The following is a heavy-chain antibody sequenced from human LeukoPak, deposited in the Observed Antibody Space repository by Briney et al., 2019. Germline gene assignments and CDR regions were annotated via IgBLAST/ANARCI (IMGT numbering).Heavy chain of an antibody. CDR3: ARDPGYSRPSSYGYFDH. CDR2: ITSSSDSI. CDR1: GFTFSAYS. Sequence: GGSLRLSCATSGFTFSAYSMIWVRQTPGKGLECLSYITSSSDSIHYADSVRGRFTVSRDNAKNSLYLQMNSLRDEDTAVYYCARDPGYSRPSSYGYFDHWGQGTLATVSS. V-gene: IGHV3-48*02. D-gene: IGHD1-26*01. J-gene: IGHJ4*02.